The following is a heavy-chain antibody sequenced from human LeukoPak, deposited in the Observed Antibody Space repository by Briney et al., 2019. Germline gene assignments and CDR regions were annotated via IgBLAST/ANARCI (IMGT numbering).Heavy chain of an antibody. J-gene: IGHJ3*02. CDR2: IYYSGST. CDR1: GGSITSYY. V-gene: IGHV4-59*01. CDR3: ARDGYYDGSGYNRDAFDI. Sequence: NPSETLSLTCTVSGGSITSYYWSWIRQPPGKGLESIGYIYYSGSTNYNPSLKSRVTISVDTSKSQVSLKLSSVTAADTAVYYCARDGYYDGSGYNRDAFDIWGQGTMVTVSS. D-gene: IGHD3-22*01.